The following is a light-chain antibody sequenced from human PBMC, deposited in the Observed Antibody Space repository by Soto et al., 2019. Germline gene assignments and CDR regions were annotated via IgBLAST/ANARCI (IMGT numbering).Light chain of an antibody. J-gene: IGKJ2*01. CDR3: HQYDNWPYT. CDR2: GAG. Sequence: EILMTQSPATLSVSPGDRATLSCRASQSVSSYLAWYQQKPGQSPRLLIYGAGTRATGIPDRFSAGGFGTDFTLSISSLQSEDFAVYYCHQYDNWPYTFGQGTKLDIK. CDR1: QSVSSY. V-gene: IGKV3-15*01.